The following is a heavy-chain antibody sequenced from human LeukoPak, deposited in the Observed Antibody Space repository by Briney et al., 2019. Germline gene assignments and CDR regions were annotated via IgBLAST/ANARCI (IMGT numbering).Heavy chain of an antibody. CDR1: GFTFDDYA. CDR2: ISWNSGST. Sequence: GGSLRLSCAASGFTFDDYAMHWVRPAPGKGLEWVSGISWNSGSTGYADSGKGGFTISRDNSKNTLYLQMGSLRAEDMAVYYCARGRKSKIFGVVISSTQVEDNWFDPWGQGSLVTVSS. CDR3: ARGRKSKIFGVVISSTQVEDNWFDP. V-gene: IGHV3-9*03. J-gene: IGHJ5*02. D-gene: IGHD3-3*01.